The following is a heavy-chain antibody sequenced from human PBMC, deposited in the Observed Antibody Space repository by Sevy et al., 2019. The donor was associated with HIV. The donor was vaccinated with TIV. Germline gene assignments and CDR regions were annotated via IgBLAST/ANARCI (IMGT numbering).Heavy chain of an antibody. CDR3: ARYLHQNGHTIGRFGVDP. V-gene: IGHV5-51*01. CDR2: IYPGDSET. CDR1: GYSFPSYW. Sequence: GESLKISCKGSGYSFPSYWIGWVRQMPGKGLEWVAIIYPGDSETRYSPSFQGQVTISADKSVTTAYLQWSSLKASDTATYYCARYLHQNGHTIGRFGVDPWGQGTLVTVSS. D-gene: IGHD3-10*01. J-gene: IGHJ5*02.